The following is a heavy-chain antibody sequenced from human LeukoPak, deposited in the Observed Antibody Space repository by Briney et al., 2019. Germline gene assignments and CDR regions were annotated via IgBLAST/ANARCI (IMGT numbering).Heavy chain of an antibody. V-gene: IGHV4-4*02. CDR2: IHRDGRT. Sequence: PSGTLSLTCAVSGVSISSSEWWIWVRQPPGQGLEWIGEIHRDGRTRYNPSLKSRVTMSTDYSKNQFSLSVTSVTAADTAIYYCGKTDIYFNPIDYWGPGSLVTVSS. J-gene: IGHJ4*02. CDR1: GVSISSSEW. CDR3: GKTDIYFNPIDY. D-gene: IGHD3-9*01.